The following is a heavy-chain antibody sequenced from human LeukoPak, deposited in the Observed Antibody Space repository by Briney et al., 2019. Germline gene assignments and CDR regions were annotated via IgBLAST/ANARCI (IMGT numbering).Heavy chain of an antibody. D-gene: IGHD3-10*01. J-gene: IGHJ5*02. CDR2: IYTSGST. Sequence: SETLSLTCTVSGGSISNFYWSWIRQPAGKGLEWVGRIYTSGSTNYNPSLKSGVTMSIDTSKKQISLKVTSVTAADTAVYYCATSGSSRYNWFDPWGQGTLVTVSS. CDR3: ATSGSSRYNWFDP. CDR1: GGSISNFY. V-gene: IGHV4-4*07.